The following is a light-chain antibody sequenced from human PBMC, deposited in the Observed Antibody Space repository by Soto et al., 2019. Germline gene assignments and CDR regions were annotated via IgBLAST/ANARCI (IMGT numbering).Light chain of an antibody. CDR2: GAS. V-gene: IGKV1-5*01. J-gene: IGKJ1*01. Sequence: DIKMTQSPSTLSASVGDRVTITCRASQSISSWLAWYQQKPGKAPKLLIFGASNLESGVPSRFSGSGSGTEFTLTIATLQPDDFATYFCQHYHRNMWSFGPGTKVDIK. CDR1: QSISSW. CDR3: QHYHRNMWS.